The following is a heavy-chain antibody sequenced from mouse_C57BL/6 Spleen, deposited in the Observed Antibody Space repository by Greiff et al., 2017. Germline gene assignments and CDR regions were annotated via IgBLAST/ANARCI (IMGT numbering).Heavy chain of an antibody. J-gene: IGHJ3*01. D-gene: IGHD1-1*01. CDR3: ARERKSSAWFAY. V-gene: IGHV3-6*01. CDR2: ISYDGSN. Sequence: EVKLVESGPGLVKPSQSLSLTCSVTGYSITSGYYWNWIRQFPGNKLEWMGYISYDGSNNYNPSLKNRISITRDTSKNQFFLKLNSVTTEDTATYYCARERKSSAWFAYWGQGTLVTVSA. CDR1: GYSITSGYY.